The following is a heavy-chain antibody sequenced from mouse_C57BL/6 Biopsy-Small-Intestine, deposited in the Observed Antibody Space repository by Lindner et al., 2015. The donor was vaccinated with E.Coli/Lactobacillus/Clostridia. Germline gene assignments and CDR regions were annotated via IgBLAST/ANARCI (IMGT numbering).Heavy chain of an antibody. CDR2: ISPYNGDT. CDR3: ARTIPNRGYSGGWYVDF. V-gene: IGHV1-74*01. J-gene: IGHJ1*01. D-gene: IGHD1-1*02. CDR1: GYTFINVW. Sequence: SVKVSCKASGYTFINVWFHLGCGQAPGQGLEWMGWISPYNGDTRIVQKFQGRVTLATDASTSTAYMELRSLTSDDTALYYCARTIPNRGYSGGWYVDFWGQGTPVTVSS.